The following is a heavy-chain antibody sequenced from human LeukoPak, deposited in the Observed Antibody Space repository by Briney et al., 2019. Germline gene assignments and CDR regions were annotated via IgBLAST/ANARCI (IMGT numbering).Heavy chain of an antibody. CDR3: ARDDYSYYYMDV. CDR2: IYYSGST. J-gene: IGHJ6*03. V-gene: IGHV4-39*07. CDR1: GGSISSSSYY. Sequence: SETLSLTCTVSGGSISSSSYYWGWIRQPPGKGLEWIGSIYYSGSTYYNPSLKSRVTMSVDTSKNQFSLKLSSVTAADTAVYYCARDDYSYYYMDVWGKGTTVTVSS.